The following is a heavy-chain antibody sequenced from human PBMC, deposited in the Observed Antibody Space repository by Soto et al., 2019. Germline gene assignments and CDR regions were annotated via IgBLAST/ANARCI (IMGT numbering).Heavy chain of an antibody. Sequence: SETLSLTCAVYGGSFSGYYWVWIRQPPGKGLEWIGNIYYSGITYYNPSFKSRVTVFVDTSKNQFSLKLSSVTAADTAVYYCARQATALDYWGQGSLVTVSS. V-gene: IGHV4-34*01. J-gene: IGHJ4*02. CDR3: ARQATALDY. CDR2: IYYSGIT. CDR1: GGSFSGYY.